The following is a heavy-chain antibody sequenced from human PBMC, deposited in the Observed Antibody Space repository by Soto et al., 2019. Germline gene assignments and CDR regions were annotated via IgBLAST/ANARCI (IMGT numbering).Heavy chain of an antibody. CDR3: ARDTAPSDV. D-gene: IGHD4-17*01. Sequence: SLKVSCKVSGGTFSNYAIDWVRLAPGHGLEWMGEIVPIFGTTYYTQKFQGRATIIRDTSASTAYMEMSSLRSEDTAMYYCARDTAPSDVWGQGTTVTVSS. CDR1: GGTFSNYA. V-gene: IGHV1-69*05. J-gene: IGHJ6*02. CDR2: IVPIFGTT.